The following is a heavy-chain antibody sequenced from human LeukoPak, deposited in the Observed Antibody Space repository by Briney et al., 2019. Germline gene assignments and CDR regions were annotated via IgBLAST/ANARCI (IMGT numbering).Heavy chain of an antibody. CDR2: INHSGST. CDR1: GGSFSGYY. CDR3: ASWEGGGYYDFDY. V-gene: IGHV4-34*01. Sequence: SETLSLTCAVYGGSFSGYYWSWIRQPPGKGLEWIGEINHSGSTNYNPSLKSRVTISVDTSKNQFSLKLSSVTAADTAVYYCASWEGGGYYDFDYWGQGTLVTVSS. D-gene: IGHD1-26*01. J-gene: IGHJ4*02.